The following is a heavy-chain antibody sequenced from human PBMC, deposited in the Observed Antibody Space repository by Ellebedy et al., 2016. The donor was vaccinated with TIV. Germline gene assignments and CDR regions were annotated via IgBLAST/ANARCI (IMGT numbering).Heavy chain of an antibody. Sequence: AASVKVSCKASGYTFTSYGISWARQAPGQGLEWMGWISAYNGNTNYAQKLQGRVTMTTNTSTSTAYMELRSLRSDDTAVYYCARAAVESRSDYWGQGTLVTVSP. J-gene: IGHJ4*02. CDR2: ISAYNGNT. D-gene: IGHD3-3*01. CDR3: ARAAVESRSDY. CDR1: GYTFTSYG. V-gene: IGHV1-18*01.